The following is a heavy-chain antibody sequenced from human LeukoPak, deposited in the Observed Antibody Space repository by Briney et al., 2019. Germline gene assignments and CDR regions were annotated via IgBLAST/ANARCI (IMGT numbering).Heavy chain of an antibody. V-gene: IGHV3-74*01. CDR1: GFTFTDYW. CDR2: INTDTRGT. J-gene: IGHJ4*02. D-gene: IGHD3-10*01. Sequence: PGRSLRLSCAASGFTFTDYWMHWVRQVPGKGLVWVSIINTDTRGTYYADSVKGRFTISRDHAKSTLYLQMDSLRAEDTAVYYCARAGGYHFDNWGQGTLVTVSS. CDR3: ARAGGYHFDN.